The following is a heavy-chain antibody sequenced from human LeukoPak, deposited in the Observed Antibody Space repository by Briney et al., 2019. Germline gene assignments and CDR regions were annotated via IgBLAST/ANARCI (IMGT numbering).Heavy chain of an antibody. CDR3: ASADRAAAGTFDY. CDR1: GGTFSSYA. J-gene: IGHJ4*02. D-gene: IGHD6-13*01. Sequence: SVKVSCKASGGTFSSYAISWVRQAPGQGLEWMGRIIPILGIANYAQKFQGRVTITADKSTSTAYMEPSSLRSEDTAVYYCASADRAAAGTFDYWGQGTLVTVSS. V-gene: IGHV1-69*04. CDR2: IIPILGIA.